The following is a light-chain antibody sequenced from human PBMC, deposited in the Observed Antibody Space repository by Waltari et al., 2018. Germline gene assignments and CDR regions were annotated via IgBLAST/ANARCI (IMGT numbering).Light chain of an antibody. CDR3: QQYGSSPLT. Sequence: EIVLTQSPGTLSLSPGERATLSCRASQSVSSSYLAWYQQKPGQAPRLLIYGASSRATGIPDRFSGSGSVTDFTLTISRLEPEDFAAYYCQQYGSSPLTFGGGTKVEIK. CDR2: GAS. CDR1: QSVSSSY. J-gene: IGKJ4*01. V-gene: IGKV3-20*01.